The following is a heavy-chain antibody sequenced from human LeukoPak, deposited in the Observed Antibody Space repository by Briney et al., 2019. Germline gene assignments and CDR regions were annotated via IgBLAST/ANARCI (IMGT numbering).Heavy chain of an antibody. Sequence: GGSLRLSCAASGFAFSSSWMAWVRKAPGKGLEWVANMNPDGSTKNYVDSVRGRFTISRDNAKNSLYLQMNSLRADDTAVYYCARDSGYSAFDYWGQGTLVTVSS. CDR2: MNPDGSTK. CDR1: GFAFSSSW. D-gene: IGHD5-12*01. V-gene: IGHV3-7*05. J-gene: IGHJ4*02. CDR3: ARDSGYSAFDY.